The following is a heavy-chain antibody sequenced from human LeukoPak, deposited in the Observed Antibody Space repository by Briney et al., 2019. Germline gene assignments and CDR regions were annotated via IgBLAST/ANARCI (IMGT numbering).Heavy chain of an antibody. CDR2: IKKDGSEK. V-gene: IGHV3-7*03. Sequence: GGSLRLSCAASGFTFSTYWMSWVRQAPGKGLEWVANIKKDGSEKYYMDSVKGRFTISRDNAENSLYLQMNSLRAEDTAVYYCAREGVHCSGGSCLKAYWGQGTLVTVSS. J-gene: IGHJ4*02. CDR3: AREGVHCSGGSCLKAY. CDR1: GFTFSTYW. D-gene: IGHD2-15*01.